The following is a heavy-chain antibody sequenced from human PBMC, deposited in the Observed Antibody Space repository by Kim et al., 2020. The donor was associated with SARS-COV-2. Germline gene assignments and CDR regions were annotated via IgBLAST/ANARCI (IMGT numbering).Heavy chain of an antibody. Sequence: SETLSLTCAVYGGSFSGYYWSWIRQPPGKGLEWIGEINHSGSTNYNPSLKSRVTISVDTSKNQFSLKLSSVTAADTAVYYCARGPFRSIVGAVYYFDYWGEGTLVTVSS. CDR1: GGSFSGYY. CDR3: ARGPFRSIVGAVYYFDY. J-gene: IGHJ4*02. V-gene: IGHV4-34*01. D-gene: IGHD1-26*01. CDR2: INHSGST.